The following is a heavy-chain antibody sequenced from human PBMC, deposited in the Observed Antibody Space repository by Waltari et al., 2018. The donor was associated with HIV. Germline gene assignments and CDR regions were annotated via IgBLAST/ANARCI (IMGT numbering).Heavy chain of an antibody. CDR1: GFTFSNYG. D-gene: IGHD5-18*01. CDR2: IWYDGRNK. CDR3: ASGYGGRNFDF. J-gene: IGHJ4*02. Sequence: QVKLVESGGGVVQPGKSVRLSCAASGFTFSNYGMHWVRQAPGRGLEWVAIIWYDGRNKFDADSVKGRFTISRDNSRNTVYLQMDSVRVDDTAVYYCASGYGGRNFDFWGPGTPVSVSS. V-gene: IGHV3-33*01.